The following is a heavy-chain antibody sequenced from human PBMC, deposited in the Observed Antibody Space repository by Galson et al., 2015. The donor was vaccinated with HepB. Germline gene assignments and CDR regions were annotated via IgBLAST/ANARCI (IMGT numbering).Heavy chain of an antibody. CDR1: GFTFSSYA. V-gene: IGHV3-23*01. J-gene: IGHJ6*02. CDR2: ISGSGGSR. CDR3: AKEGRDYGVVYYYYYGMDV. Sequence: SLRLSCAASGFTFSSYAMSWVRQAPGKGLEWVSAISGSGGSRYYADSVKGRFTISRDNSKNTLYLQMNSLRAEDTAVYYCAKEGRDYGVVYYYYYGMDVWGQGTTVTVSS. D-gene: IGHD4-17*01.